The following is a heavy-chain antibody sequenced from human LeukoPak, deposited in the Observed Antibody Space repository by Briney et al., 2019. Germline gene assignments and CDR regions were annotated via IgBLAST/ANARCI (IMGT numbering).Heavy chain of an antibody. J-gene: IGHJ4*02. D-gene: IGHD5-24*01. V-gene: IGHV3-11*05. Sequence: GGSLRLSCVVSGFTFSDYYISWIRQAPGKGLEWLSYISSTSTYTDYADSVKGRFTISRDNAKNSVYLQMNSLRVEDTAVYYCARDSGRLTQYYFEYWGQGTLVTVSS. CDR3: ARDSGRLTQYYFEY. CDR2: ISSTSTYT. CDR1: GFTFSDYY.